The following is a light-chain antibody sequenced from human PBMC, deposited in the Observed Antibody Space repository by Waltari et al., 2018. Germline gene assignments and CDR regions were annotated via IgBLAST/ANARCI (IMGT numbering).Light chain of an antibody. CDR2: WAS. V-gene: IGKV4-1*01. CDR1: QSVLSSSNNKYY. Sequence: DLVMTPSPDSLPVSLGERAPITCKSSQSVLSSSNNKYYLGWYQQKPGQPPKLLISWASTPESGVPYRCSGCRSWTDFTPTISGLQAEDVSVDYCQQCDTSPYTFGQGTKLKIK. CDR3: QQCDTSPYT. J-gene: IGKJ2*01.